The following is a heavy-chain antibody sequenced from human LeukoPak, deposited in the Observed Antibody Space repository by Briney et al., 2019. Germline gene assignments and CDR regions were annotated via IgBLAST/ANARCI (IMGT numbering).Heavy chain of an antibody. V-gene: IGHV4-31*03. CDR2: IYYSGST. CDR1: GGPISSGGYY. Sequence: SETLSLTCTVSGGPISSGGYYWSWIRQHPGKGLEWIGYIYYSGSTYYNPSLKSRVTISVDTSKNQFSLKLSSVTAADTAVYYCASTLIAARQFDYWGQGTLVTVSS. J-gene: IGHJ4*02. CDR3: ASTLIAARQFDY. D-gene: IGHD6-6*01.